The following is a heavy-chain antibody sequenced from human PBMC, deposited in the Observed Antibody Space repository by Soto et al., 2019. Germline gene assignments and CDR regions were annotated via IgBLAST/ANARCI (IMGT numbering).Heavy chain of an antibody. Sequence: EVQLLESGGGLVQPGGSLRLSCAASGFTFSSYAMSWVRQTPGKGLEWVSGIGGSGGRTYYADSVKGRFTISRDNSKNILYLQMSSLRAEDTAVYYCVKNREDFAYTNELEYWGQGTLVTVSS. V-gene: IGHV3-23*01. D-gene: IGHD1-1*01. J-gene: IGHJ4*02. CDR3: VKNREDFAYTNELEY. CDR2: IGGSGGRT. CDR1: GFTFSSYA.